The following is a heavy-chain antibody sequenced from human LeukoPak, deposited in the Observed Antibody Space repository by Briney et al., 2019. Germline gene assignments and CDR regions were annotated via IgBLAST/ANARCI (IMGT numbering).Heavy chain of an antibody. CDR2: IRYDGNDK. V-gene: IGHV3-30*02. CDR1: GFTFSYYG. D-gene: IGHD3-10*01. Sequence: GGSLRLSCAASGFTFSYYGMHWVRQAPGKGLEWVSFIRYDGNDKFYADSVKGRFTISRDTSRNTLYLQMNSLRAEDTAVYYCAKDLMRDRWFGESWGQGTLVTVSS. J-gene: IGHJ5*02. CDR3: AKDLMRDRWFGES.